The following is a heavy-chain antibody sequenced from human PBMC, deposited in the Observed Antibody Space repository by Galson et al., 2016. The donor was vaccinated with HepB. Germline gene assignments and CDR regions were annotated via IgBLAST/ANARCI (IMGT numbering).Heavy chain of an antibody. V-gene: IGHV3-74*01. CDR3: GRDHSVVLTTAYNWFDP. CDR1: GFAFGSHW. Sequence: SLRLSCAASGFAFGSHWMHWVRQVPGKGLVWVSRINSDGTISNYADSVKGRFTISRDNAKNTLYLQMNSLRVEDTAVYYCGRDHSVVLTTAYNWFDPWGQGTLVIVSS. D-gene: IGHD4-23*01. J-gene: IGHJ5*02. CDR2: INSDGTIS.